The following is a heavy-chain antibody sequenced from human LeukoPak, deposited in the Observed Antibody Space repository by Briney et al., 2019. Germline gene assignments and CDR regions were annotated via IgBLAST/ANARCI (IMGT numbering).Heavy chain of an antibody. Sequence: SETLSLTCTVSGVSISSSSHYWGWIRQPPGKGLEWIGSIYYSGSTYYNPSLKSRVTISVDTSKNQFSLKVNSVTAADTAVYYCARVGTTVRGVINNWFDPWGQGTLVTVSS. J-gene: IGHJ5*02. V-gene: IGHV4-39*07. CDR1: GVSISSSSHY. CDR3: ARVGTTVRGVINNWFDP. CDR2: IYYSGST. D-gene: IGHD3-10*01.